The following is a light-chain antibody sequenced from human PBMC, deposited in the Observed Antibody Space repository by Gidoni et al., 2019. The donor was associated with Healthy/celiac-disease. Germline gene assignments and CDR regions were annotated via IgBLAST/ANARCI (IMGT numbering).Light chain of an antibody. Sequence: DIQMTTSPSSLSASVGDRVAITCEASQDISNYLNWYQQKPGKAPKLLIYDASNLETGVPSRFSGSGSGTDFTFTISSLEPEDIATYYCQQYDNPPCTFGPGTKVDIK. J-gene: IGKJ3*01. CDR1: QDISNY. V-gene: IGKV1-33*01. CDR3: QQYDNPPCT. CDR2: DAS.